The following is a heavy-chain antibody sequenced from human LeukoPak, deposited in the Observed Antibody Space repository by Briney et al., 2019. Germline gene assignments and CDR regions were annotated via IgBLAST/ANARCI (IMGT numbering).Heavy chain of an antibody. D-gene: IGHD6-19*01. V-gene: IGHV3-21*01. CDR1: GFTFSSYS. CDR2: ISSSSSYI. Sequence: GGSLRLSCAASGFTFSSYSMSWVRQAPGKGLEWVSSISSSSSYIYYADSVKGRFTISRDNAKNSLYLQMNSLRAEDTAVYYCARAQWLVQGYYFDYWGQGTLVTVSS. CDR3: ARAQWLVQGYYFDY. J-gene: IGHJ4*02.